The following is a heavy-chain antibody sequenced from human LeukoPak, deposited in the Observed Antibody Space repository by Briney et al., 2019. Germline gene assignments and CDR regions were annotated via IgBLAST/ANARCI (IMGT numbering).Heavy chain of an antibody. D-gene: IGHD3-10*01. CDR2: ISDSSGRT. CDR3: AKRGVVIRVILVGFHKQAYYFDS. V-gene: IGHV3-23*01. Sequence: GGSLRLSCAVSGITLSNYGMSWVRQAPGKGLEWVAGISDSSGRTDYADSVKGRFTISRDNAKNTLYLQMNSLRDEDTAVYFCAKRGVVIRVILVGFHKQAYYFDSWGQGALVTVSS. CDR1: GITLSNYG. J-gene: IGHJ4*02.